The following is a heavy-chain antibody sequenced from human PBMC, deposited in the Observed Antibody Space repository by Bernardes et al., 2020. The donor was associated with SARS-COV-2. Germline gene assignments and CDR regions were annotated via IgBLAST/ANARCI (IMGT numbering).Heavy chain of an antibody. V-gene: IGHV4-61*01. CDR3: ARDGGIVPAAMYSWFDP. J-gene: IGHJ5*02. Sequence: SETLSLTCTVSGGSVSSSNYYWSWIRQPPGKGLEWIGYISYSGSTNYSPSLKSRVTISVDTSKNQFSLKLTSVTAADTAVYYCARDGGIVPAAMYSWFDPWGQGTLVTVSS. CDR2: ISYSGST. CDR1: GGSVSSSNYY. D-gene: IGHD2-2*01.